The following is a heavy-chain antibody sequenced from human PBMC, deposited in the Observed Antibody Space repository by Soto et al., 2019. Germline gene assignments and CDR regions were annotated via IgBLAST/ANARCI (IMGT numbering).Heavy chain of an antibody. D-gene: IGHD4-17*01. CDR3: AKDPNGDYIGAFDD. V-gene: IGHV3-23*01. Sequence: EVQLLESGGDLVQPGGSLRLSCAASGFAFSNYAVTWVRQAQGKGLEWVSSISRSSNVIYYADSVKGRFIISRDNSKNTLYLQINSLRAEDTARYYCAKDPNGDYIGAFDDWGQGTLVTVSS. CDR1: GFAFSNYA. J-gene: IGHJ4*02. CDR2: ISRSSNVI.